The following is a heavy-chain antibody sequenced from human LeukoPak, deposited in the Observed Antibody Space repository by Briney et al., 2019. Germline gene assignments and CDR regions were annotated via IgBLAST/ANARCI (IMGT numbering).Heavy chain of an antibody. V-gene: IGHV3-74*01. D-gene: IGHD2-2*01. Sequence: GGSLRLSCAASGNYWMHWVRQAPGKGLVWVSHINSDGSWTGYADSVKGRFTISKDNAKNTVYPQMNNLRAEDTAVYYCVSFYETYWGRGTLVTVSS. J-gene: IGHJ4*02. CDR3: VSFYETY. CDR1: GNYW. CDR2: INSDGSWT.